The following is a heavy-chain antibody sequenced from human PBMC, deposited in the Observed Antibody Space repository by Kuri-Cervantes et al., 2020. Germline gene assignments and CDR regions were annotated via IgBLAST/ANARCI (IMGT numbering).Heavy chain of an antibody. CDR2: IIPIFGTA. Sequence: SVKVSCKASGGTFSSYAISWVRQAPGQGLEWMGGIIPIFGTANYAQKFQGRVTITADKSTSTAYMELSGLRSEDTAVYYCARGVVGAGYYYMDVWGKGTTVTVSS. J-gene: IGHJ6*03. D-gene: IGHD3-10*01. V-gene: IGHV1-69*06. CDR3: ARGVVGAGYYYMDV. CDR1: GGTFSSYA.